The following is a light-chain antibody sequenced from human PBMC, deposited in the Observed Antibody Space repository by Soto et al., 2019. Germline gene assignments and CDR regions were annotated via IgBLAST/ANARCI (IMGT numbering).Light chain of an antibody. CDR3: QHINEYSRV. V-gene: IGKV1-5*03. Sequence: DIQMTQSPSTLSASIGDRVTITCRARQSVDSWLAWYQQQPGKAPKLLIYKASSLQTGVPSRFSGSGSGTDFTLTISSLQPDDFATYYCQHINEYSRVFGQGTKVEIK. J-gene: IGKJ1*01. CDR2: KAS. CDR1: QSVDSW.